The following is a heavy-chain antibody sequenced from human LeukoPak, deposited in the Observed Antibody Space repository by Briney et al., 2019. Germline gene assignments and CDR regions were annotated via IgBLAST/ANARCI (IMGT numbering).Heavy chain of an antibody. CDR2: ISAYNGNT. CDR3: ARVANRGYGSGSYYNAYYFDY. V-gene: IGHV1-18*01. Sequence: GASVKASCKASGYTFTSYGISWVRQAPGQGLEWMGWISAYNGNTNYAQKLQGRVTMTTDTSTSTAYMELRSLRSDDTAVYYCARVANRGYGSGSYYNAYYFDYWGQGTLVTVSS. J-gene: IGHJ4*02. CDR1: GYTFTSYG. D-gene: IGHD3-10*01.